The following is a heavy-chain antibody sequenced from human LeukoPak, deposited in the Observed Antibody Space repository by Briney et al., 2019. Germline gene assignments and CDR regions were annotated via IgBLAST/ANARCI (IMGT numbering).Heavy chain of an antibody. CDR3: ARDLYCSSTSCYRRAFDI. V-gene: IGHV1-69*13. Sequence: SVKVSCKASGYTFSSYGISWVRQAPGQGLEWMGGIIPIFGTANYAQKFQGRVTITADESTSTAYMELSSLRSEDTAVYYCARDLYCSSTSCYRRAFDIWGQGTMVTVSS. CDR1: GYTFSSYG. CDR2: IIPIFGTA. J-gene: IGHJ3*02. D-gene: IGHD2-2*01.